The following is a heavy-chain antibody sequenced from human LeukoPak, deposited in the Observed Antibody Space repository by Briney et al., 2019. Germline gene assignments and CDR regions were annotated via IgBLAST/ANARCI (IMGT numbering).Heavy chain of an antibody. CDR3: ARGPPRGKYYYMDV. V-gene: IGHV3-13*01. D-gene: IGHD1-1*01. CDR2: IRTASDT. CDR1: GFTFSSFD. Sequence: GGSLRLSCAASGFTFSSFDMHWVRQPTGQGLEWVSTIRTASDTYYPGSVEGGFTLSRDNAKNSLYLQMNRLTAWDTAVYYCARGPPRGKYYYMDVWGKGTTVTVSS. J-gene: IGHJ6*03.